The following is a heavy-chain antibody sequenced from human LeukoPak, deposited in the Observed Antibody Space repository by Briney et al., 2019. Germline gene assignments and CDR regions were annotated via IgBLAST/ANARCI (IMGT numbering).Heavy chain of an antibody. CDR3: ARDVAVAGTNLVDP. Sequence: ASVKVSCKASGYTFTGHYLHWVRQAPGQGLEWMGWIDPKSGGTKYAQNFHDRVTMTRDTSIRTAYMELSSLKSDDTAVYYCARDVAVAGTNLVDPWGQGTLVTVSS. CDR1: GYTFTGHY. D-gene: IGHD6-19*01. CDR2: IDPKSGGT. V-gene: IGHV1-2*02. J-gene: IGHJ5*02.